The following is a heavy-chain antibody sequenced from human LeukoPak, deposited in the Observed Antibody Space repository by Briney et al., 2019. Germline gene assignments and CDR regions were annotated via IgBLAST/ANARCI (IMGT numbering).Heavy chain of an antibody. CDR2: ISTDGSRT. CDR1: GFTFTDYW. V-gene: IGHV3-74*01. J-gene: IGHJ4*02. Sequence: PGGSLRLSCAASGFTFTDYWMHWVRQAPGEGLVWASHISTDGSRTNCADSVKGRFTISRDNSKNMLYLQMNSLRAEDTAIYYCAQPQWELRGLTDHWGQGTPVTVSS. D-gene: IGHD1-26*01. CDR3: AQPQWELRGLTDH.